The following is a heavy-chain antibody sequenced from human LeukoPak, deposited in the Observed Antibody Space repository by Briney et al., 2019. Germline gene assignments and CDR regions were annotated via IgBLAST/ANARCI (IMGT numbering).Heavy chain of an antibody. J-gene: IGHJ4*02. Sequence: SETLSLTCTVSGGSISSYYWSWIRQPPGKELECIGYIYYSGSTNYNPSLKSRVTISVDTSKNQFSLKLSSVTAADTAVYYCARAHSSGCLDYWGQGTLVTVSS. CDR1: GGSISSYY. CDR2: IYYSGST. CDR3: ARAHSSGCLDY. D-gene: IGHD6-19*01. V-gene: IGHV4-59*01.